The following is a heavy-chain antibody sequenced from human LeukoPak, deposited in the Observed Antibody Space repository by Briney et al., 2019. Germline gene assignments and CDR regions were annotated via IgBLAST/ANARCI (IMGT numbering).Heavy chain of an antibody. CDR1: GGSFSGYY. Sequence: SETLSLTCAVYGGSFSGYYWSWIRQPPGKGLEWIGEINHSGSTNYNPSLKSRVTISVDTSKNQFSLKLSSVTAADTAVYYCARNEDWGFLNYWGQGTLVTVSS. V-gene: IGHV4-34*01. CDR2: INHSGST. CDR3: ARNEDWGFLNY. D-gene: IGHD7-27*01. J-gene: IGHJ4*02.